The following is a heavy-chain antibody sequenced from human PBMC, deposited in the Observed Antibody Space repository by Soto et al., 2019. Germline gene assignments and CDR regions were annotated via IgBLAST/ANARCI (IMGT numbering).Heavy chain of an antibody. CDR3: AGGVATLLA. J-gene: IGHJ5*02. CDR2: INSDGSTT. D-gene: IGHD5-12*01. CDR1: GFTFSTYW. Sequence: EVQLVESGGGLVQPGGSLRLSCAASGFTFSTYWMHWVRQVPGKGLVWVSRINSDGSTTSYTDSVKGRFTISRDNAKNTLFLQMNSLRAEDTAVYYCAGGVATLLAWGQGTLVTVSS. V-gene: IGHV3-74*01.